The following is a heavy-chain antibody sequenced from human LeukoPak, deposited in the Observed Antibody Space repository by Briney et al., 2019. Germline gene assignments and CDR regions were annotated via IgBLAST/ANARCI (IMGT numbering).Heavy chain of an antibody. D-gene: IGHD1-26*01. J-gene: IGHJ4*02. CDR3: ARAETWELRD. Sequence: GGSLRLSCAASGFTFSDHYMDWVRQAPGKGLEWVGRTRNKANSYTTEYAASVKGRFTISRDDSKNSLYLQMNSLKTEDTAVYYCARAETWELRDWGQGTLVTVSS. CDR1: GFTFSDHY. V-gene: IGHV3-72*01. CDR2: TRNKANSYTT.